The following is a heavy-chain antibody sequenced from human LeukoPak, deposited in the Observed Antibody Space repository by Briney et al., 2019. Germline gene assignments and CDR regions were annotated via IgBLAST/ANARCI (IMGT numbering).Heavy chain of an antibody. V-gene: IGHV1-69*04. CDR3: ARDEVAAAGTSAFDI. CDR1: GGTFSSYA. J-gene: IGHJ3*02. CDR2: IIPILGIA. Sequence: SVKVSCKASGGTFSSYAISWVRQAPGQGLEWMGRIIPILGIANYAQKFQGRVTITADKSTSTAYMELSSLRSEDTAVYYCARDEVAAAGTSAFDIWGQGTMVTVSS. D-gene: IGHD6-13*01.